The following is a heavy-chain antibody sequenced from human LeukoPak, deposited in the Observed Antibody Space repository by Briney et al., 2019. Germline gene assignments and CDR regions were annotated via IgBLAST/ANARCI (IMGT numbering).Heavy chain of an antibody. D-gene: IGHD4-23*01. J-gene: IGHJ4*02. Sequence: GGSLRLSCAASGLTISSYWMHWVRQAPGKGLVWVSRINSDGNSMTYADSVKGRFTISRDNAKNTLYLQMNSLRAEDTAVYYCAKGGTTVVDYWGQGTLVTVSS. V-gene: IGHV3-74*01. CDR1: GLTISSYW. CDR3: AKGGTTVVDY. CDR2: INSDGNSM.